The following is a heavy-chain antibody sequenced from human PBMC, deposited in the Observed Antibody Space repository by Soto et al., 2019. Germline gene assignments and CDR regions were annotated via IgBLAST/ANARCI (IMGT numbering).Heavy chain of an antibody. J-gene: IGHJ5*02. V-gene: IGHV4-39*01. CDR1: GGSINSSSYY. CDR2: IYYSGST. D-gene: IGHD2-2*02. Sequence: PSEILSLTCTVSGGSINSSSYYWGWIRQPPGKGLEWIGSIYYSGSTYYNPSLKSRVTISVDTSKNQFSLKLSSVTAADTAVYYCARHGHCSSTSCYRASWFDPWGQGTLVTVSS. CDR3: ARHGHCSSTSCYRASWFDP.